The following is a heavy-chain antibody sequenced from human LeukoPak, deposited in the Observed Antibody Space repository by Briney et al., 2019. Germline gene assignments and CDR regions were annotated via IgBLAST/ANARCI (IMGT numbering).Heavy chain of an antibody. Sequence: AGGSLGLSCAASGFTFSSHWVAWLRQAPEKGLEWVANIKQDGSEIYYVDSVKGRFTISRDNAKNSLYLQMNSLRAEDTAVYFCARWRTSNWSEFDYWGQGTLVTVSS. CDR1: GFTFSSHW. CDR3: ARWRTSNWSEFDY. J-gene: IGHJ4*02. V-gene: IGHV3-7*05. D-gene: IGHD6-13*01. CDR2: IKQDGSEI.